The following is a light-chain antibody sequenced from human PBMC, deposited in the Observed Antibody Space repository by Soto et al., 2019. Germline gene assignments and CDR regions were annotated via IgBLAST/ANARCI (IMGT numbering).Light chain of an antibody. CDR2: DVS. CDR3: SSYTSSGTLV. CDR1: SGDVGAYDY. J-gene: IGLJ2*01. Sequence: QSVLTQPASVSGSPGQSITISCTGTSGDVGAYDYVSWYQQYPGKAPKLMLYDVSNRPSGVSNRFSGSKSGNTASLSISGLQAEDEADYYCSSYTSSGTLVFGGGTKLTVL. V-gene: IGLV2-14*01.